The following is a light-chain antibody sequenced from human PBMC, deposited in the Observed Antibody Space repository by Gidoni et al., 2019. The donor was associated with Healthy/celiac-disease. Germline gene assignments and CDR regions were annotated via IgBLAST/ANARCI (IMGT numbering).Light chain of an antibody. V-gene: IGLV1-44*01. CDR2: SNN. CDR1: SSNIGSNT. Sequence: QSVLTQPPSASGTPAQRVTISCSGSSSNIGSNTVNWYQQLPGTAPKLLIYSNNQRPSGVPDRFSGSKSGTSASLAISGLQSEDEADYYCAAWDDSLNGFWVFGGGTKLTVL. J-gene: IGLJ3*02. CDR3: AAWDDSLNGFWV.